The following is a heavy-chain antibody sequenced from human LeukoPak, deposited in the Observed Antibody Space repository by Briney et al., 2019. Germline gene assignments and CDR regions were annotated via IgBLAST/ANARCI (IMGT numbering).Heavy chain of an antibody. V-gene: IGHV1-18*01. CDR2: IGAYNGNT. CDR3: ARDFALWFGEAYYGMDV. D-gene: IGHD3-10*01. J-gene: IGHJ6*02. Sequence: GASVKVSCKASGYTFTSYGISWVRQAPGQGLEWTGWIGAYNGNTNYAQKLQGRVTMTTDTSTSTAYMELRSLRSDDTAVYYCARDFALWFGEAYYGMDVWGQGTTVTVSS. CDR1: GYTFTSYG.